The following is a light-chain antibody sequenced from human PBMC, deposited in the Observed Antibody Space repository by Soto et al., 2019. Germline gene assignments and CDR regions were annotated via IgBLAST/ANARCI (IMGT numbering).Light chain of an antibody. CDR1: QSLSSY. CDR3: QQRSNWPPWT. Sequence: EIVLTQSPDTLSLSPGERATLFCRASQSLSSYLAWYQQKPGQAPRLLIYDASNRATGIPARFSGSGSGTDFTLTISSLEPEDFAVYYCQQRSNWPPWTFGQGTKVDI. J-gene: IGKJ1*01. CDR2: DAS. V-gene: IGKV3-11*01.